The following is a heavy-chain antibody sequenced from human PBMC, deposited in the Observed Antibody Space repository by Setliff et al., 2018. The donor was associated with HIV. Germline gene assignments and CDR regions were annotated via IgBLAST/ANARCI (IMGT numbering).Heavy chain of an antibody. V-gene: IGHV4-59*11. Sequence: SETLSLTCAVSGGSIGIHYWSWIRQPPGKGLEWIGTVYYDASTIYTPSLNSRVIISVDTSKSQFSLNLSSVTAADTAVYYCARDAPTVYANGWFDPWGQGTLVTVSS. CDR2: VYYDAST. D-gene: IGHD2-8*01. CDR1: GGSIGIHY. J-gene: IGHJ5*02. CDR3: ARDAPTVYANGWFDP.